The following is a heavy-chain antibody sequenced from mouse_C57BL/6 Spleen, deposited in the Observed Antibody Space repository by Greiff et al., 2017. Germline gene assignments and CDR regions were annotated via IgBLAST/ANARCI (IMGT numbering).Heavy chain of an antibody. V-gene: IGHV1-81*01. Sequence: VQLQQSGAELARPGASVKLSCKASGYTFTSYGISWVKQRTGQGLEWIGEIYPRSGNTYYNEKFKGKATLTADQSSSTAYMELRSLTSEDSAVYFCARSYYYGRSYPWYFDVWGTGTTVTVSS. D-gene: IGHD1-1*01. CDR1: GYTFTSYG. J-gene: IGHJ1*03. CDR3: ARSYYYGRSYPWYFDV. CDR2: IYPRSGNT.